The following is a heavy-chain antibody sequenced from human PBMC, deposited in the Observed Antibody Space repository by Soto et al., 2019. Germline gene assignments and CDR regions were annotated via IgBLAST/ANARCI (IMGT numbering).Heavy chain of an antibody. Sequence: SETLSLTCAVYGGSFSCYYWSWIRQPPGKGLEWIGEINQSGSSNYNPSLKSRVTISVDTSKNQFSLKLSSVTAADTAVYYCARAPPSRVRPFDYWGQGTLVTVS. CDR2: INQSGSS. J-gene: IGHJ4*02. CDR1: GGSFSCYY. CDR3: ARAPPSRVRPFDY. V-gene: IGHV4-34*01. D-gene: IGHD6-25*01.